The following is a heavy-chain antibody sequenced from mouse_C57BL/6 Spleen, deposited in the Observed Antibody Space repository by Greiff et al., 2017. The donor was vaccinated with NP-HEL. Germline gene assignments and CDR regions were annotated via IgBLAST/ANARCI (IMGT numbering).Heavy chain of an antibody. CDR1: GYTFTDYY. V-gene: IGHV1-26*01. J-gene: IGHJ3*01. Sequence: EVQLQQSGPELVKPGASVKISCKASGYTFTDYYMNWVKQSHGKSLEWIGDINPNNGGTSYNQKFKGKATFTVDKSSSTAYMELRSLTSEDSAVYYCARGGAWFAYWGQGTLVTVSA. CDR2: INPNNGGT. D-gene: IGHD1-1*02. CDR3: ARGGAWFAY.